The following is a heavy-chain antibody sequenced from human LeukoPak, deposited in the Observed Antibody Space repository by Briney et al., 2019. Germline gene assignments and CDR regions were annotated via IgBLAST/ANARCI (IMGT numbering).Heavy chain of an antibody. CDR3: ARGLGNGDY. Sequence: SETLSLTCTVSGGSISSYYWSWIRQPPGKGLEWIGYIYYSGSTNYNPSLKSRVTISVDTSKNQFSLKLSSVTAADTAVYYCARGLGNGDYWGQGTLVTVSS. D-gene: IGHD4-23*01. J-gene: IGHJ4*02. CDR1: GGSISSYY. CDR2: IYYSGST. V-gene: IGHV4-59*12.